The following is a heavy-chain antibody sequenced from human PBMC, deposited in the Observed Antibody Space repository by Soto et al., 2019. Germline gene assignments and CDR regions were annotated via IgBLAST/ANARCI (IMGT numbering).Heavy chain of an antibody. J-gene: IGHJ4*02. CDR3: ARAPFTIYDTSGYYDY. CDR2: IWYDGSKK. CDR1: GFKFSNYA. Sequence: GGSLRLSCAASGFKFSNYAMSWVRQAPGKGLEWVAIIWYDGSKKYYADSVKGRFTISRDNSKNTVYLQMNSLRAEDTAVYYCARAPFTIYDTSGYYDYWGQGTLVTVSS. V-gene: IGHV3-33*08. D-gene: IGHD3-22*01.